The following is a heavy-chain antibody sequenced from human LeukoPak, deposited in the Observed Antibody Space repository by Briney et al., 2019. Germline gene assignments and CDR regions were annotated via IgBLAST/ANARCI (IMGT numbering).Heavy chain of an antibody. D-gene: IGHD2-2*01. V-gene: IGHV3-7*01. Sequence: GGSLRLSCLVSGFTFKNYWMSWVRQAPGEGLEWVANIKQDGSEKYYVDSVKGRFTISRDNAKNSLYLQMNSLRAEDTAVYYCARFRSSTRGYYFDYWGQGTLVTVSS. J-gene: IGHJ4*02. CDR1: GFTFKNYW. CDR3: ARFRSSTRGYYFDY. CDR2: IKQDGSEK.